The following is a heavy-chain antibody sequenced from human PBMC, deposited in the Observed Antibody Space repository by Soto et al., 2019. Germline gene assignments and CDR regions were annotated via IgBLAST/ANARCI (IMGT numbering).Heavy chain of an antibody. CDR1: GYTFTSYA. CDR3: PRDPSYYGMDV. Sequence: ASVKVSCKASGYTFTSYAMHWVRQAPGQRLEWMGWINAGNGNTKYSQKFQGRVTNTRDTSASTAYMELSSLRTEHTAVYYSPRDPSYYGMDVWGQGTTVTVSS. J-gene: IGHJ6*02. V-gene: IGHV1-3*01. CDR2: INAGNGNT.